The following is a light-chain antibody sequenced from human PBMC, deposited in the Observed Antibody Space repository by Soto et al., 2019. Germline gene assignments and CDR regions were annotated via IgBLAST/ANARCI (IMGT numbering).Light chain of an antibody. CDR2: PAS. CDR3: QLADGFLRA. CDR1: QGIGSW. Sequence: DIQMTQSPSSVSASVGDRVIITCRASQGIGSWLAWYQQKPGKVPKLLIYPASTLQGGVPPRFSGSVSGTGFTLTIRRLQPGDFASYYCQLADGFLRAYGEGAKVDIK. J-gene: IGKJ4*02. V-gene: IGKV1-12*01.